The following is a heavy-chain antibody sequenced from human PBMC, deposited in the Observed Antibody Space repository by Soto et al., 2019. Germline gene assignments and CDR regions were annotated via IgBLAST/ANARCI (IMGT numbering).Heavy chain of an antibody. D-gene: IGHD3-10*01. CDR1: GGPFSSYS. CDR3: AREGVQHGSGPYYYYGMDV. Sequence: GGSLRLSCAASGGPFSSYSMNWVRQAPGKGLEWVSSISSSSSYIYYADSVKGRFTISRDNAKNSLYLQMNSLRAEDTAVYYCAREGVQHGSGPYYYYGMDVWGQGTTVTVSS. V-gene: IGHV3-21*01. J-gene: IGHJ6*02. CDR2: ISSSSSYI.